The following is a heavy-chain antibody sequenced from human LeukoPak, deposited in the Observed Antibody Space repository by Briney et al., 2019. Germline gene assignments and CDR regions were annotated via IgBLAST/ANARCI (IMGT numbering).Heavy chain of an antibody. CDR2: ISSDGSST. CDR3: ARVSVFSSASCYSVFDY. Sequence: GGSLRLSCAASGFTFRSYYMHWVRQPPGKGLVWVSRISSDGSSTSYADSVKGRFTISRDNAKNTLHLQMNRLSLEDTAVYYCARVSVFSSASCYSVFDYLGQGTLVTVSS. D-gene: IGHD2-2*01. V-gene: IGHV3-74*01. J-gene: IGHJ4*02. CDR1: GFTFRSYY.